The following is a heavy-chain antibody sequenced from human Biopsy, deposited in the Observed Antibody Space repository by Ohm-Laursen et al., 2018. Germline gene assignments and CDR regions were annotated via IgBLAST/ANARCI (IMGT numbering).Heavy chain of an antibody. CDR3: AREQPAPSGGGSWFDS. V-gene: IGHV3-21*01. CDR2: ITSGSSYI. J-gene: IGHJ5*01. CDR1: GFPFTGFS. D-gene: IGHD2-8*02. Sequence: GSLRLSCAASGFPFTGFSMDWVRQAPGKGLEWVASITSGSSYIYYADSVKGRFTISRDNPKNSLYLQMNSLRADDSAVYFCAREQPAPSGGGSWFDSWGQGTLVIVSS.